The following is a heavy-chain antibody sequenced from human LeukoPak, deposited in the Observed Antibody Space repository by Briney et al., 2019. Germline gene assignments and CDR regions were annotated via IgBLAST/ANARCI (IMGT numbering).Heavy chain of an antibody. CDR3: AREACSSTRCYDLGFDI. Sequence: PGRSLRLSCVASGFTFSSYATHWVRQAPGKRPEWVATISYDGTNEYYADSVKGRFTISTDNSKNTLHLQMNSLRVEDTAVYYCAREACSSTRCYDLGFDIWGQGTMVTVSS. V-gene: IGHV3-30*04. J-gene: IGHJ3*02. CDR2: ISYDGTNE. D-gene: IGHD2-2*01. CDR1: GFTFSSYA.